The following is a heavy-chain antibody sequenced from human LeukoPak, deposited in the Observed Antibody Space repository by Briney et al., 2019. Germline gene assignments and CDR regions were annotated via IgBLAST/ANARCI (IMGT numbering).Heavy chain of an antibody. CDR3: AKLGSPRAF. CDR1: GGSISTYY. J-gene: IGHJ4*02. CDR2: IYYFGNT. D-gene: IGHD7-27*01. V-gene: IGHV4-59*07. Sequence: PSDTLSLTCSVSGGSISTYYWSWVRQPPGKGLEWIGYIYYFGNTDYNPSLKSRVTISVDTSKNQFSLNLRSVTAADTAVYYCAKLGSPRAFWGQGILVRVSS.